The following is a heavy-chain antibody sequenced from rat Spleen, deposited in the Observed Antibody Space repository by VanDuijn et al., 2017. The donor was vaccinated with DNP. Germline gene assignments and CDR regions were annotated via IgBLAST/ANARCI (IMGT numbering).Heavy chain of an antibody. CDR1: GFTFNDYG. J-gene: IGHJ2*01. CDR2: ISTGGGTT. CDR3: AKAGGYSPWYFDY. V-gene: IGHV5S11*01. D-gene: IGHD1-11*01. Sequence: EVQLVESGGGLVQPGRSLKLSCAASGFTFNDYGMAWVRQTPKKGLEWVTTISTGGGTTYYRDSVKGRFTISRDDAKSTLYLQMDSLRSEETATYYCAKAGGYSPWYFDYWGQGVMVTVSS.